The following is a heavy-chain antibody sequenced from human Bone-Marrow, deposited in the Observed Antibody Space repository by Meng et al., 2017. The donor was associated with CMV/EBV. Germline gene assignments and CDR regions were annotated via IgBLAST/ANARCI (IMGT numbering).Heavy chain of an antibody. CDR3: ARDLTYCSSLNCPYMDV. CDR1: GFTFSGYW. J-gene: IGHJ6*02. CDR2: LSTDGSIT. D-gene: IGHD2-2*01. V-gene: IGHV3-74*01. Sequence: GESLKISCAASGFTFSGYWMHWVRQAPGKGLVWVSGLSTDGSITRYADSVKGRFTISRDNAKNTLALQMNSLRAEDTALYYCARDLTYCSSLNCPYMDVWGQGTTVTVSS.